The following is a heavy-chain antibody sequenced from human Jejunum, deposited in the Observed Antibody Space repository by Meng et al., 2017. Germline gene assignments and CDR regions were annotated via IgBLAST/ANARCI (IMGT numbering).Heavy chain of an antibody. CDR3: ARALGAYGDSGFAY. V-gene: IGHV4-34*01. Sequence: VLLQQWGAGLLKPSETLSLTCAVSGGSLKDFYWNWIRQPPGKGLEWIGEISHSGSTNYNPSLKSRVTISVDRPQNQLSLKLTSVSGTDTAVYFCARALGAYGDSGFAYWGQGALVTVSS. CDR1: GGSLKDFY. D-gene: IGHD4-17*01. J-gene: IGHJ4*02. CDR2: ISHSGST.